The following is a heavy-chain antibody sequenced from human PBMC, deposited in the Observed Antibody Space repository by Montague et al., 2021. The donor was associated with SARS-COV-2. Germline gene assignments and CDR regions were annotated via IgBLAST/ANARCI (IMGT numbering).Heavy chain of an antibody. CDR1: GGSLTNYY. V-gene: IGHV4-59*01. J-gene: IGHJ4*02. CDR2: IYYTGST. Sequence: SETLSLTCTVSGGSLTNYYWSWIRQPPGKGLEWIGYIYYTGSTTYNPSLESRVTMSVDTSKNQFSLKLTSVTAADTAVYYCARAFIAAAGTTSFDYWGQGTLVTVSS. CDR3: ARAFIAAAGTTSFDY. D-gene: IGHD6-13*01.